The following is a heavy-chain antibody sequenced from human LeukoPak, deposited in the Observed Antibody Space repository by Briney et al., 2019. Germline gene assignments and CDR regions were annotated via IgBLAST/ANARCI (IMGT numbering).Heavy chain of an antibody. CDR1: GFTFSDYY. Sequence: GGSLRLSCAASGFTFSDYYMTWIRQAPGQGLEWISYVSGSDETKYYAGSVRGRFAISRDNAEKSLLLQMSNVRAEDTAVYYCARAGLGGHYIDYWGQGTLVTVSS. CDR3: ARAGLGGHYIDY. CDR2: VSGSDETK. D-gene: IGHD2-15*01. V-gene: IGHV3-11*01. J-gene: IGHJ4*02.